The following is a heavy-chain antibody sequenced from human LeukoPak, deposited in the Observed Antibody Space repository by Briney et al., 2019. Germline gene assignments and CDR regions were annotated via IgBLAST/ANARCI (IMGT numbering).Heavy chain of an antibody. D-gene: IGHD3-10*01. CDR3: AKSPHTYYYGSGSFLDY. CDR1: GFTFSSYA. CDR2: IWYDGSNK. J-gene: IGHJ4*02. V-gene: IGHV3-33*06. Sequence: GGSLRLSCAASGFTFSSYAMHWVRQAPGKGLEWVAVIWYDGSNKYYADSVKGRFTISRDNSKNTLYLQMNSLRAEDTAVYYCAKSPHTYYYGSGSFLDYWGQGTLVTVSS.